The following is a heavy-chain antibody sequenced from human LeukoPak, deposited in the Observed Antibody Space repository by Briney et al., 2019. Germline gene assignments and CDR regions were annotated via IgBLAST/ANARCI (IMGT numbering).Heavy chain of an antibody. Sequence: ASVKVSCKASGYTFTSYGISWVRQAPGQGLEWMGWISAYNGNTNYAQKLQGRVTMTTDTSTSTAYMELRSLRSDDTAVYYCARWRSYYGSGSYSKGWFDPWCQGTLVTVSS. J-gene: IGHJ5*02. CDR2: ISAYNGNT. V-gene: IGHV1-18*01. CDR1: GYTFTSYG. D-gene: IGHD3-10*01. CDR3: ARWRSYYGSGSYSKGWFDP.